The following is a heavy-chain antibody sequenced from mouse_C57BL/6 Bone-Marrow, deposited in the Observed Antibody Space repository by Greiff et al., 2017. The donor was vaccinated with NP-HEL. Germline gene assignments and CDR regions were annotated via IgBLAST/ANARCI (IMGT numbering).Heavy chain of an antibody. D-gene: IGHD1-1*01. CDR3: ARSSITTGWYFDV. V-gene: IGHV2-2*01. CDR1: GFSLTSYG. Sequence: VHLVESGPGLVQPSQSLSITCTVSGFSLTSYGVHWVRQSPGKGLEWLGVLWSGGSTDYNAAFISRLSISKDNSKSQVFFKMNSLQADDTAIYYCARSSITTGWYFDVWGTGTTVTVSS. J-gene: IGHJ1*03. CDR2: LWSGGST.